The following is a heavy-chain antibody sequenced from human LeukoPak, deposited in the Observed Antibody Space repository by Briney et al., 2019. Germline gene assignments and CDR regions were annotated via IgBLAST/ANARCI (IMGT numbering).Heavy chain of an antibody. D-gene: IGHD4-17*01. CDR1: GPSISSGDYY. J-gene: IGHJ3*02. CDR2: MYYSGST. Sequence: PSDTLSLTRTLSGPSISSGDYYWGWLRQPPGKGLEWFVYMYYSGSTYYNPSLKSRFTISVDTSKHQFSLKLSSVTAADTAVYYCARSTPSLYGDTPSAFDIWGQGTMVTVSS. V-gene: IGHV4-30-4*02. CDR3: ARSTPSLYGDTPSAFDI.